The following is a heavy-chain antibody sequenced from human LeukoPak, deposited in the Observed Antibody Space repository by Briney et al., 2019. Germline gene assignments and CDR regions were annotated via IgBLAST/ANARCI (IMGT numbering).Heavy chain of an antibody. J-gene: IGHJ3*02. D-gene: IGHD3-22*01. CDR1: GGSFSGYY. CDR3: AMGYYDSSGSAFDI. Sequence: SETLSLTCAVYGGSFSGYYWSWIRQPPGKGLEWIGEINHSGSTNYNPSLKSRVTISVDTSKNQFSLKLSSVTAADTAVYYCAMGYYDSSGSAFDIWGQGTMVTVSS. V-gene: IGHV4-34*01. CDR2: INHSGST.